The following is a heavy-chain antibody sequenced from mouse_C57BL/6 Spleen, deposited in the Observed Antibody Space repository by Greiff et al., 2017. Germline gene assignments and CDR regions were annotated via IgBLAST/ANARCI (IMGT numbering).Heavy chain of an antibody. J-gene: IGHJ3*01. D-gene: IGHD3-1*01. CDR1: GYTFTEYT. Sequence: VQLQQSGAELVKPGASVKLSCKASGYTFTEYTIHWVKQRSGQGLEWIGWFYPGGGRKKYNEKFKDKATLTADKSSSTVYMELSRLTSEDSAVXDCAAHGSAPAPRPAWFAYWGQGTLVTVSA. CDR2: FYPGGGRK. V-gene: IGHV1-62-2*01. CDR3: AAHGSAPAPRPAWFAY.